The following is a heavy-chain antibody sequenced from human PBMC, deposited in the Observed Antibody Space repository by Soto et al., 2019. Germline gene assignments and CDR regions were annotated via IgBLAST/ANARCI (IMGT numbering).Heavy chain of an antibody. CDR2: INHSDST. V-gene: IGHV4-34*01. J-gene: IGHJ6*02. CDR1: GGSFSGYY. D-gene: IGHD3-10*01. CDR3: ASLIRFGESMDV. Sequence: QVQLQQWGAGLLKPSETLSLTCAVYGGSFSGYYWSWIRQPPGKGLEWIGEINHSDSTNYNPSLKSRVPIAVDPSKNQFSLKLSSVTAADTAVYYWASLIRFGESMDVWGPGTTVTVSS.